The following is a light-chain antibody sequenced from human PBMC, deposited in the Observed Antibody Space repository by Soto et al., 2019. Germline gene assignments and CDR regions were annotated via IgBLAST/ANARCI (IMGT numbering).Light chain of an antibody. CDR2: GAS. Sequence: IVLTQSPGTLSLSPGERATLSCRASQSVSSSYLAWYQKKTGQAPRLLIYGASSRATGIPDRFSGSGSGTDFTLTISRLEPEDFAVYYCQQYGSSPRTFGQGTKVEIK. CDR1: QSVSSSY. V-gene: IGKV3-20*01. CDR3: QQYGSSPRT. J-gene: IGKJ1*01.